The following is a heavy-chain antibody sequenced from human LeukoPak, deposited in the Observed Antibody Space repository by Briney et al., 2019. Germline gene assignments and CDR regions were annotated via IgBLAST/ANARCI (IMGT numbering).Heavy chain of an antibody. V-gene: IGHV3-30*04. CDR2: ISYDGSNK. CDR1: GFTFSSYG. Sequence: GRSLRLSCAASGFTFSSYGMHWVRQAPGKGREWVAVISYDGSNKYYADSVKCRFTISRDNSKNTLYLQMNSLRAEDTAVYYCARERCSSTSCRRNPDYWGQGTLVTVSS. CDR3: ARERCSSTSCRRNPDY. D-gene: IGHD2-2*01. J-gene: IGHJ4*02.